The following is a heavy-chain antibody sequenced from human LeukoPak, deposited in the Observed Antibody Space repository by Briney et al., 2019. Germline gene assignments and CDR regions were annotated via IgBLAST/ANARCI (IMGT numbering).Heavy chain of an antibody. V-gene: IGHV3-48*04. CDR2: ISSSSSTI. CDR1: GFTFSSYS. J-gene: IGHJ6*03. D-gene: IGHD1-20*01. Sequence: GGSLRLSCAASGFTFSSYSMNWVRQAPGKGLEWVSYISSSSSTIYYADSVKGRFTISRDNAKNSLYLQMNSLRAEDTAVYYCARDIITGTGYYYMDVWGKGTTVTVSS. CDR3: ARDIITGTGYYYMDV.